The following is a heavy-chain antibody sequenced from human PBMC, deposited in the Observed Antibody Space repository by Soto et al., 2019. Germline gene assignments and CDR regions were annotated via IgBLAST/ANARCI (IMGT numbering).Heavy chain of an antibody. J-gene: IGHJ3*02. CDR2: ISYDGSNK. D-gene: IGHD3-22*01. V-gene: IGHV3-30*18. CDR3: AKGDSSGYYDAFDI. CDR1: GFTFSSYG. Sequence: VQLVESGGGLVKPGGSLRLSCAASGFTFSSYGMHWVRQAPGKGLEWVAVISYDGSNKYYADSVKGRFTISRDNSKNTLYLQMNSLRAEDTAVYYCAKGDSSGYYDAFDIWGQGTMVTVSS.